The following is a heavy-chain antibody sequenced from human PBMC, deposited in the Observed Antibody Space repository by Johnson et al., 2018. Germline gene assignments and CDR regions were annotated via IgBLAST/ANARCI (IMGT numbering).Heavy chain of an antibody. Sequence: QVQLQESGPGLVKPSETLSLTCSVSGGSTSSFYWSWLRQSPGKALQWSGYIHHSGSTTYNPSLKSRLSTSVDTSKNQFSLKLNSVTAADTTVYYCARVDYGMDVWGQGTTVTVSS. J-gene: IGHJ6*02. CDR3: ARVDYGMDV. CDR2: IHHSGST. CDR1: GGSTSSFY. V-gene: IGHV4-59*01.